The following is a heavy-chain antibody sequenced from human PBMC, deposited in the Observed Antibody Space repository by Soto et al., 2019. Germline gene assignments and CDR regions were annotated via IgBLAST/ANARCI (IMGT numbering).Heavy chain of an antibody. J-gene: IGHJ3*02. CDR2: IKEDGSQK. CDR3: ARDRFTISI. CDR1: GFTFSSHW. D-gene: IGHD3-3*01. V-gene: IGHV3-7*05. Sequence: EVQLVESGGGLVLPGGSLRLSCAASGFTFSSHWMTWVRRAPGKGLEWVANIKEDGSQKYYVDSVKGRFTISRDNAKNSLYLQLNSLRAEDTAVYYCARDRFTISIWGQGTMVTVSS.